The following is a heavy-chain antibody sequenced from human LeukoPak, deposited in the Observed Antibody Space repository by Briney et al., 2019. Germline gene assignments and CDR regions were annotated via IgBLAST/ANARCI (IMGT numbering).Heavy chain of an antibody. D-gene: IGHD1-1*01. CDR1: GGSISSGGYY. Sequence: TLSLTCTVSGGSISSGGYYWSWIRQPPGKALEWLALIYWDDDKRYSPSLKSRFTITKDTSKNQVVLTMTNVDPVDTATYYCGHIIYTTGSLFDYWGQGTLVTVSS. V-gene: IGHV2-5*08. CDR2: IYWDDDK. J-gene: IGHJ4*02. CDR3: GHIIYTTGSLFDY.